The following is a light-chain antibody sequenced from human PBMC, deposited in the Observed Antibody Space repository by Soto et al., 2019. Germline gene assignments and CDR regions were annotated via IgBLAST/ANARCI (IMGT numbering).Light chain of an antibody. CDR1: SSDVGNYNY. V-gene: IGLV2-14*01. J-gene: IGLJ1*01. CDR3: SSFTSSTTYV. CDR2: NVN. Sequence: QSALTQSASVSGSPGQSITISCTGTSSDVGNYNYVSWYQQHPGEVPKLIIFNVNNRPSGVSKRYSGSKSGNTASLTISGLQAEDEADYYCSSFTSSTTYVFGTGTKLNVL.